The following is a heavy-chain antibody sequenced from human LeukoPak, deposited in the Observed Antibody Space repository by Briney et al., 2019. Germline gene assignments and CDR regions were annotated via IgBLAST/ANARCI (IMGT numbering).Heavy chain of an antibody. D-gene: IGHD5-24*01. V-gene: IGHV3-23*01. J-gene: IGHJ4*02. CDR1: GYTFTNYA. CDR3: AKSPGVNGYYFFDS. Sequence: GDSLRLSCAASGYTFTNYAMSWVRQAPGKGLEWVSGIRRDGGGTYYADSVMGRFTISRDSSKNTLYMKVNSLRVEDTAVYSCAKSPGVNGYYFFDSWGQGSLVTVSS. CDR2: IRRDGGGT.